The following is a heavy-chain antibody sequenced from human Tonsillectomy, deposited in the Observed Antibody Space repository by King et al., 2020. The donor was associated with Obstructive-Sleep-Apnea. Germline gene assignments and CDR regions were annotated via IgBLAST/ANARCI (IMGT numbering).Heavy chain of an antibody. CDR2: ISHTALST. J-gene: IGHJ2*01. D-gene: IGHD6-19*01. CDR3: ARSIAVADPKGYWYFDL. Sequence: VQLVESGGGLVQPGGSLRLSCAASGFTFSTSAMTWVRQAPGRGLEWVSSISHTALSTYYADSVEGRFTISRDNSTNTQYVQMNSLRAEDTAVYYCARSIAVADPKGYWYFDLWGRGALVTVSS. V-gene: IGHV3-23*04. CDR1: GFTFSTSA.